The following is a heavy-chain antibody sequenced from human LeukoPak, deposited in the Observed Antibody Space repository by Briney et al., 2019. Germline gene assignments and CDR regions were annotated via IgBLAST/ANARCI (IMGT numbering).Heavy chain of an antibody. D-gene: IGHD3-22*01. CDR1: GGTFSNYA. J-gene: IGHJ4*02. Sequence: SVKVSCKASGGTFSNYAINWVRQAPGPGLEWMGGVIPIFGTANYAQKFQGRVTISADESTSTVHMELNSLKSEDTAVYYCARGWDYDSGGRPTAYVYWGQGTLVTVSS. V-gene: IGHV1-69*13. CDR2: VIPIFGTA. CDR3: ARGWDYDSGGRPTAYVY.